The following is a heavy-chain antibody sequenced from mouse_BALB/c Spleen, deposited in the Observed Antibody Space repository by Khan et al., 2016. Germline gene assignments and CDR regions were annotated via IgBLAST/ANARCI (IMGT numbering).Heavy chain of an antibody. V-gene: IGHV9-3*02. CDR2: INTNTGEP. J-gene: IGHJ3*01. CDR1: GYTFTNYG. CDR3: AEDYYGSNWFAY. D-gene: IGHD1-1*01. Sequence: QIQLVQSGPELKKPGETVKISCKASGYTFTNYGMNWVKQAPGKGLKWMGWINTNTGEPTYAEEFKGRFAFSLENSASTAYLQINNLKNEDTATYFCAEDYYGSNWFAYWGQGTLVTVSA.